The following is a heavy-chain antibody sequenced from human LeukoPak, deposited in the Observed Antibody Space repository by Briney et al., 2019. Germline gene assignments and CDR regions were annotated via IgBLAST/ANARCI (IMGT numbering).Heavy chain of an antibody. V-gene: IGHV4-4*02. CDR3: ARKYCSGGDCYSNY. J-gene: IGHJ4*02. D-gene: IGHD2-15*01. Sequence: SGTLSLTCAVSGGSISSNNWWSWVRQPPGKGLEWIGEINHSGTTNDNPSLNSRVTISVDTSKNQFSLKLRSVTAADTAMYYCARKYCSGGDCYSNYWGQGALVTVSS. CDR1: GGSISSNNW. CDR2: INHSGTT.